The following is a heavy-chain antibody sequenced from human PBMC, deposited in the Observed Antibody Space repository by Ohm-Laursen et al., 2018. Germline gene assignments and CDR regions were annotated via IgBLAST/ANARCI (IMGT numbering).Heavy chain of an antibody. CDR1: GFTFSDYY. D-gene: IGHD3-16*01. CDR2: ITGSGGGSSGSTI. J-gene: IGHJ4*02. CDR3: ARDPVRGLTDY. Sequence: SLRLFCSASGFTFSDYYMSWVRQAPGKGLEWVSAITGSGGGSSGSTIHYADSVKGRFTISRDNAKNSLYLQMNSLRAEDTAVYHCARDPVRGLTDYWGQGTLVTVSS. V-gene: IGHV3-11*04.